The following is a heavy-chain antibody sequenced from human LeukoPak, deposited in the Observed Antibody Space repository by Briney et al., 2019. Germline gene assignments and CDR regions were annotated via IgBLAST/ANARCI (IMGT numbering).Heavy chain of an antibody. J-gene: IGHJ4*02. CDR1: GGSISSSAYH. V-gene: IGHV4-39*07. D-gene: IGHD6-13*01. Sequence: SETLSLTCTVSGGSISSSAYHWDWIRQPPGRKLEWIGSIYFGGSTYYNPSLKSRVTISVDTSKNQFSLKLSSVTAADTAMYYCATGLQSSWYRPYFDYWGQGTLVTVSS. CDR3: ATGLQSSWYRPYFDY. CDR2: IYFGGST.